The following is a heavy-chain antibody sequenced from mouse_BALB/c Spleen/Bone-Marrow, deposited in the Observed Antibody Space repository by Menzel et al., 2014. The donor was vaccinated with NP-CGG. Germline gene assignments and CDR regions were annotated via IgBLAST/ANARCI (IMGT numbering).Heavy chain of an antibody. CDR2: INPYNDGT. Sequence: VQLKESGPELVKPGASVKMSCKASGYTFTSYVMHWVEQKPGQGLEWIGYINPYNDGTKYNEKFKGKATLTSDKSSSTAYMELSSLTSEDSAVYYCARWRYPYAMDYWGQGTSVTVSS. D-gene: IGHD2-12*01. J-gene: IGHJ4*01. CDR1: GYTFTSYV. CDR3: ARWRYPYAMDY. V-gene: IGHV1-14*01.